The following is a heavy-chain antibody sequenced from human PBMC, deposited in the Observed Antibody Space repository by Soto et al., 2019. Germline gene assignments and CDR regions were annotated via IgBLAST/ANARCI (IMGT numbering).Heavy chain of an antibody. CDR2: ISYDVSNK. Sequence: QVQLVESGGGVVQRGRSLRLSCVASGFTFSSYGMHWVRKAPGKGLEWVAVISYDVSNKYYADSVKGRFTISRDNSKNTLYQQMNSLRAEDTAVYYCAKDLVVVPATPDYWGQGTLVTVSS. CDR1: GFTFSSYG. V-gene: IGHV3-30*18. J-gene: IGHJ4*02. D-gene: IGHD2-2*01. CDR3: AKDLVVVPATPDY.